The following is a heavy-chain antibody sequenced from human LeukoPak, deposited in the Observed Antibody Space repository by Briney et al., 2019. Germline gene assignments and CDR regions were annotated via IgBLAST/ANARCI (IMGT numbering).Heavy chain of an antibody. CDR1: GDSISSGNYY. J-gene: IGHJ4*02. V-gene: IGHV4-61*02. CDR3: ARVRLVGYDILTGYYSFDY. D-gene: IGHD3-9*01. Sequence: SETLSLTCTDSGDSISSGNYYWSWIRQPAGKGLEWIGRMYINGNTNYNPSLKSRVTISVDTSKNQFSLKLSSVTAADTAVYYCARVRLVGYDILTGYYSFDYWGQGTLITVSS. CDR2: MYINGNT.